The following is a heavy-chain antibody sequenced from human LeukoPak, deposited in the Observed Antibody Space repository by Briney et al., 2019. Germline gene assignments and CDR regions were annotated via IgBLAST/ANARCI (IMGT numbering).Heavy chain of an antibody. CDR3: ARGIGSQLRSGWFDP. J-gene: IGHJ5*02. CDR1: GFTVSSNY. Sequence: GGSLRPSCAASGFTVSSNYMSWVRQAPGKGLEWVSVIYSGGNTYYADSVEGRFTMSRDNSKNTLHLQMNSLRAEDTAVYYCARGIGSQLRSGWFDPWGQGTLVTVSS. V-gene: IGHV3-66*01. CDR2: IYSGGNT. D-gene: IGHD3-3*01.